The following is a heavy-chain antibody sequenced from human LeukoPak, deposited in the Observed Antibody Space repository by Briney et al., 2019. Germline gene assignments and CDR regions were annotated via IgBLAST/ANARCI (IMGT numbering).Heavy chain of an antibody. V-gene: IGHV4-61*05. Sequence: PSETLSLTCTVSGGSISSSTYCWGWIRQPPGEGLEWIGHIYNSGSTNYNPSLRGRVTISLDTSKNQVSLKLSSVTAADTAMYYCARKDGDGWGQGTLVTVSS. CDR3: ARKDGDG. D-gene: IGHD5-24*01. CDR2: IYNSGST. CDR1: GGSISSSTYC. J-gene: IGHJ4*02.